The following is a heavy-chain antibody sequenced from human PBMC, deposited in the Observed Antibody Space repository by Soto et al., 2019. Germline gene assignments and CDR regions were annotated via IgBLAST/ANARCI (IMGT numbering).Heavy chain of an antibody. V-gene: IGHV1-18*03. D-gene: IGHD7-27*01. J-gene: IGHJ6*02. CDR2: ISTYNGNT. Sequence: QVQLLQSGAEVKKPGASVKVSCKASGYRFTTYGITWVRPAPGQGLEWLGGISTYNGNTDYAQNLQDRVTMTTETSTSTAYMEVTSLTSDDMAVYYCARGLGTNGLDVWGQGTTVTVSS. CDR3: ARGLGTNGLDV. CDR1: GYRFTTYG.